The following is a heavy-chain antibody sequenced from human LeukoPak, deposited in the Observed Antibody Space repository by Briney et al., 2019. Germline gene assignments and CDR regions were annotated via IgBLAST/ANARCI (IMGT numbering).Heavy chain of an antibody. CDR1: GYTFTSYG. CDR3: ARGKFRYYYDSSGYYLDY. V-gene: IGHV1-18*01. J-gene: IGHJ4*02. Sequence: GASVKVSCKASGYTFTSYGISWVRQAPGQGLEWMGWISAYNGNTNYAQKLQGRVTMTTDTSTSTAYMELRSLRSDDTAVYYCARGKFRYYYDSSGYYLDYWGQGTLVTVSS. CDR2: ISAYNGNT. D-gene: IGHD3-22*01.